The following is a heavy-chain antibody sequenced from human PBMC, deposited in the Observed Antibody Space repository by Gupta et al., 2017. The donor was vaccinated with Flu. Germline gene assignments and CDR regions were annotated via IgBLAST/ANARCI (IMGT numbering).Heavy chain of an antibody. D-gene: IGHD2-15*01. V-gene: IGHV2-70*04. CDR2: IDWDDDK. CDR3: ARVGFCSDGVCYGDWFDP. CDR1: GVSFHLDKLR. J-gene: IGHJ5*02. Sequence: QVTLRESGPALLKPTQTLTLTCSFSGVSFHLDKLRVSWIRQPPGKALEWLARIDWDDDKFYSASLKTRLTVSKDTSKNHVVLQLTNVVPEDTATYYCARVGFCSDGVCYGDWFDPWGQGTLVSVSS.